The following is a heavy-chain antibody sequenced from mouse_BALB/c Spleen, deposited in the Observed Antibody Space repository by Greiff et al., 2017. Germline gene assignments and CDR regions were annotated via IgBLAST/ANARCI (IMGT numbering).Heavy chain of an antibody. V-gene: IGHV5-17*02. CDR2: ISSGSSTI. CDR1: GFTFSSFG. J-gene: IGHJ2*01. D-gene: IGHD1-1*01. CDR3: ARSSVYGTFLDY. Sequence: EVKLVESGGGLVQPGGSRKLSCAASGFTFSSFGMHWVRQAPEKGLEWVAYISSGSSTIYYADTVKGRFTISRDNPKNTLFLQMTSLRSEDTAMYYCARSSVYGTFLDYWGQGTTLTVSS.